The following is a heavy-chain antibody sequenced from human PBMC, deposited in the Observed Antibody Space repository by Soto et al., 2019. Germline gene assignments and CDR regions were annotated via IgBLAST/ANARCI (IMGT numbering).Heavy chain of an antibody. D-gene: IGHD3-10*01. CDR1: GFTFSSYT. J-gene: IGHJ1*01. CDR2: ISSSSSTI. CDR3: AGDSADLWDPEYFEH. Sequence: GGSLRLSCAASGFTFSSYTMNWVRQAPGKGLEWVSYISSSSSTIYYADSVKGRFTISRDNAKNSLYLQMNSLRDEDTAVYYCAGDSADLWDPEYFEHWGQGTLVTVYS. V-gene: IGHV3-48*02.